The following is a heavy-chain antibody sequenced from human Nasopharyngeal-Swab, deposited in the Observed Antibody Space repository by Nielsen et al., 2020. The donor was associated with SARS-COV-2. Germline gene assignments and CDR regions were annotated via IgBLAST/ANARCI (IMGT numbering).Heavy chain of an antibody. Sequence: WIRQPPGKALEWLAHFFSTGEPSYSSSLKRRLTVSEDTFKSQVVLTMTNMDPADTATYYCARKMYYFHAMDVWGQGTTVTVSS. CDR2: FFSTGEP. D-gene: IGHD5-24*01. CDR3: ARKMYYFHAMDV. J-gene: IGHJ6*02. V-gene: IGHV2-26*01.